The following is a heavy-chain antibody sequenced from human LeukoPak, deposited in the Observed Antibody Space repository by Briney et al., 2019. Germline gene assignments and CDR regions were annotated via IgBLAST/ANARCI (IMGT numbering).Heavy chain of an antibody. V-gene: IGHV3-21*01. CDR3: ARDLTLDTDY. Sequence: GGSLRLSCAASGFTFSSYSMNWVRQSPGKGLELVSSISSSSSYIYYADSVKGRFTISRDNAKNSLYLQMNSLRAEDTAVYYCARDLTLDTDYWGQGTLVTVSS. CDR1: GFTFSSYS. CDR2: ISSSSSYI. D-gene: IGHD4/OR15-4a*01. J-gene: IGHJ4*02.